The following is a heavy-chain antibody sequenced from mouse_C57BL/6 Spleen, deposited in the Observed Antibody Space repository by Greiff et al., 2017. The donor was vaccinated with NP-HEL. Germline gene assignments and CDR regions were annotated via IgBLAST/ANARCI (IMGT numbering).Heavy chain of an antibody. CDR3: AREGGAAQATYYFDY. CDR1: GYTFTSYG. V-gene: IGHV1-81*01. D-gene: IGHD3-2*02. J-gene: IGHJ2*01. CDR2: IYPRSGNT. Sequence: QVQLQQSGAELARPGASVKLSCKASGYTFTSYGISWVKQRTGQGLEWIGEIYPRSGNTYYNEKFKGKATLTADKSSSTAYMELRSLTSEDSAVYFGAREGGAAQATYYFDYWGQGTTLTVSS.